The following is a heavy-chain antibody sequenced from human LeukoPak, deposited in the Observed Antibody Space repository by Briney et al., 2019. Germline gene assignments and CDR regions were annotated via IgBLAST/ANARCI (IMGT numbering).Heavy chain of an antibody. CDR3: AIEYGGSGSLDY. CDR1: GFTFSSYA. V-gene: IGHV3-23*01. J-gene: IGHJ4*02. Sequence: GGSLRLSCAASGFTFSSYAMSSVPQAPGGGLEWVSAISGSGGSTYYADSVKGRFTIARDNSKNTLYLQMNSLRAEDTAVYYCAIEYGGSGSLDYWGQGTLVTVSS. CDR2: ISGSGGST. D-gene: IGHD3-10*01.